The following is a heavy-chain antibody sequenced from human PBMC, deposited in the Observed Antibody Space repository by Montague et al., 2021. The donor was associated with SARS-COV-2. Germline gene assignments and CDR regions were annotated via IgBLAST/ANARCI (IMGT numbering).Heavy chain of an antibody. CDR3: ARGGSGYYAAFDY. D-gene: IGHD3-3*01. V-gene: IGHV3-11*05. Sequence: SLRLSCAASGFTFSDYYMSWIRQAPGKGLEWVSYISSSSSYTNYADSVKGRFTISRDNAKNSLYLQMNSLRAEDTAVYYCARGGSGYYAAFDYRGQGTLVTVSS. J-gene: IGHJ4*02. CDR1: GFTFSDYY. CDR2: ISSSSSYT.